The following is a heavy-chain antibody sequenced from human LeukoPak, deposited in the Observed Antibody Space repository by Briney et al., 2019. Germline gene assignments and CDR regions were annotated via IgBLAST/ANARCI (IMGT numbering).Heavy chain of an antibody. V-gene: IGHV3-48*01. D-gene: IGHD5-12*01. Sequence: GGSLRLSCAASGFTFTTYNFNWVRQAPGKGLEWISYISSNGDIIYYADSVKGRFTISRDIAKNSLYLQMNSLRVEDTAVYYCARDGWLRGQGTLVTVSS. CDR1: GFTFTTYN. J-gene: IGHJ4*02. CDR3: ARDGWL. CDR2: ISSNGDII.